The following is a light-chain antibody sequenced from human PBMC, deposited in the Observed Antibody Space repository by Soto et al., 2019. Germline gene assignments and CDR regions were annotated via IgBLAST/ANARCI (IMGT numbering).Light chain of an antibody. CDR3: HQGHNWPLT. V-gene: IGKV3-15*01. CDR1: QSINSE. CDR2: GAS. J-gene: IGKJ2*01. Sequence: EIVMTQSPATLSLSPGERAALSCRASQSINSELAWYQQKPGQPPRLLIYGASTRATGVPARFTGSASGSEFTLTISGLQSEDFALYYCHQGHNWPLTFGQGTRLEI.